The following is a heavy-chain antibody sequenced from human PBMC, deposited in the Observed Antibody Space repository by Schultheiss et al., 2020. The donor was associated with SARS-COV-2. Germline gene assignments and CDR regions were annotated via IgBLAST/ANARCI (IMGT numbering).Heavy chain of an antibody. CDR3: ARGGPYYYDSSGYYNWFDP. Sequence: SETLSLTCAVSGGSISSGGYSRSWIRQPPGKGLEWIGYIYHSGSTYYNPSLKSRVTMSVDTSKNQFSLKLSSVTAADTAVYYCARGGPYYYDSSGYYNWFDPWGQGTLVTVSS. CDR2: IYHSGST. J-gene: IGHJ5*02. V-gene: IGHV4-30-2*01. D-gene: IGHD3-22*01. CDR1: GGSISSGGYS.